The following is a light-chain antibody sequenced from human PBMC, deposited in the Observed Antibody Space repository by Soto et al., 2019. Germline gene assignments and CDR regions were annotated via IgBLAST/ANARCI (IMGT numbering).Light chain of an antibody. CDR2: DVS. CDR3: CSYAGSYTFARNV. CDR1: SSDVAIYNY. V-gene: IGLV2-11*01. Sequence: QSALTQPPSASGSPGQSVTISCTGTSSDVAIYNYISWYQQHPGEAPKLMIHDVSERPSGVPDRFSGSKSGNTASLTISGLQAEDEADYYCCSYAGSYTFARNVFGTGTKLTVL. J-gene: IGLJ1*01.